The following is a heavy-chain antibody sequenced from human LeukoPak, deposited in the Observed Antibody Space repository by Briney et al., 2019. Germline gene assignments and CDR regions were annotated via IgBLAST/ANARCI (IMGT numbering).Heavy chain of an antibody. CDR3: ARVLIAAHGAFDY. J-gene: IGHJ4*02. CDR1: GGSISSFY. CDR2: IYYGGST. D-gene: IGHD6-13*01. Sequence: SETLSLTCTVSGGSISSFYWSWIRQPPGKGLEWIGYIYYGGSTNYNPSLKSGVTISVDTSKDQFSLKLTSVTAADTAMYYCARVLIAAHGAFDYWGQGIPVTVSS. V-gene: IGHV4-59*01.